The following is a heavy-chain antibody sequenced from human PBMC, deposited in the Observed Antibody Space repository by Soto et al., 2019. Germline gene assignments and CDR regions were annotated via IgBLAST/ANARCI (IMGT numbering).Heavy chain of an antibody. D-gene: IGHD2-2*01. V-gene: IGHV3-23*01. CDR3: ANSRVRNRYYFDY. CDR2: ISGSGGST. Sequence: GGSLRLSCAASGFTFSSYAMSWVRQAPGKGLEWVSAISGSGGSTYYADSVKGRFTISRDNSKNTLYLQMNSLRAEDTAVYYCANSRVRNRYYFDYWGQGTLVTVSS. CDR1: GFTFSSYA. J-gene: IGHJ4*02.